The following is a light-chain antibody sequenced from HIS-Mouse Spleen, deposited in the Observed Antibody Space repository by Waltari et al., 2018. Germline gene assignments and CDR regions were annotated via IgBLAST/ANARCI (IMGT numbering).Light chain of an antibody. V-gene: IGLV3-10*01. CDR1: ALPKKY. CDR3: YSTDSSGNHRV. Sequence: SYELTQPPSVSVSPGQTARITCSGDALPKKYAYWYQQKSGQAPVLVIYEDSKPPPGIPERFSGSSSGTMADLTISGAQVEDEADYYCYSTDSSGNHRVFGGGTKLTVL. CDR2: EDS. J-gene: IGLJ2*01.